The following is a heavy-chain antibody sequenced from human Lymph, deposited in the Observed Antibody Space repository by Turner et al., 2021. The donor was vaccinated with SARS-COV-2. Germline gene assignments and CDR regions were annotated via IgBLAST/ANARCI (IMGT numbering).Heavy chain of an antibody. CDR1: GFTFSSYG. V-gene: IGHV3-33*01. CDR2: IWYDGSNK. D-gene: IGHD3-10*01. CDR3: ARDLRFGELPAADH. Sequence: QVQLVASGGGVVQPGRSLRLSCAASGFTFSSYGMHWVRQAPGKGLEWVAVIWYDGSNKYYADSVKGRFTISRDNSKNTLYLQMNSLRAEDTAVYYCARDLRFGELPAADHWGQGTLVTVSS. J-gene: IGHJ4*02.